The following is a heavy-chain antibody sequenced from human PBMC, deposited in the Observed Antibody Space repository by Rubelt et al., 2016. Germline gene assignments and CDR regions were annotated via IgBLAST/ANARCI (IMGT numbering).Heavy chain of an antibody. V-gene: IGHV2-5*02. CDR1: GFSLSTSGVG. J-gene: IGHJ4*02. D-gene: IGHD3-10*01. Sequence: QITLKESGPTLVKPTQTLTLTCTFSGFSLSTSGVGVGWIRQPPGKALEWLALIYWDDDKRYSPSLKSRLTITKDTSKNQVVLTMTIRYPVDTAAYYWAHSCIMVRGVITTPYFDYGGQGTLVTVSS. CDR2: IYWDDDK. CDR3: AHSCIMVRGVITTPYFDY.